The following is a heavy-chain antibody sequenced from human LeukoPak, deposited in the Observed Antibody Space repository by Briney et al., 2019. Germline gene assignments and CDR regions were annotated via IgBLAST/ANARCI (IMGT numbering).Heavy chain of an antibody. CDR2: ISWNSGSI. CDR3: AKDRSYGGNYFDY. CDR1: GFTFDDYA. J-gene: IGHJ4*02. Sequence: GGSLRLSCAASGFTFDDYAMHWVRQAPGKGLEWVSGISWNSGSIGYADSVKGRFTISRDNAKNSLYLQMNSLRAEDTALYYCAKDRSYGGNYFDYWGQGTLVTVSS. D-gene: IGHD4-23*01. V-gene: IGHV3-9*01.